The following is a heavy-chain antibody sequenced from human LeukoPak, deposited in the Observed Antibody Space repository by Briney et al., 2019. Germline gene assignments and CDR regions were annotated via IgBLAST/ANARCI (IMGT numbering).Heavy chain of an antibody. CDR2: IYSGGST. CDR1: GLAVSRNY. CDR3: AKDRRWESPHYLDS. J-gene: IGHJ4*02. Sequence: GGSLRLSCAASGLAVSRNYMNWVRQAPGKGLEWVSIIYSGGSTSYADSVRGRFTVSRDTSKNTLYVQMNSLRDEDTAVYYCAKDRRWESPHYLDSWGQGTLVTVSS. D-gene: IGHD1-26*01. V-gene: IGHV3-53*01.